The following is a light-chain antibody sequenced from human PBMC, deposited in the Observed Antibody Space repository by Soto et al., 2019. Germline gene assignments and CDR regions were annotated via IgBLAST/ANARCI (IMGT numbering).Light chain of an antibody. CDR2: GNS. J-gene: IGLJ1*01. V-gene: IGLV1-40*01. CDR3: QSYDSSPNDV. CDR1: SSNIGAGYD. Sequence: QSVLTQPPSVSGAPGQRVTISCTGSSSNIGAGYDVHWYQQLPGTAPKLLIYGNSNRPSGVPDRFSGSKSGTSASLAITGLQAEDEADYYCQSYDSSPNDVFGTGTKVTVL.